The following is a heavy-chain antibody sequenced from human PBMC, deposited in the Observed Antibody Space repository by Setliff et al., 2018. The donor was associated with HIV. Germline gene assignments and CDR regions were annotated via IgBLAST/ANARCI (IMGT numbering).Heavy chain of an antibody. CDR2: INWNGGGT. J-gene: IGHJ4*02. D-gene: IGHD6-13*01. Sequence: GGSLRLSCAASGFTFDDYGMSWVRQVPGKGLEWVSSINWNGGGTYYAASVKGRFTISRDNLKHSLYLQMDNLRAEDTAVYYCARDPTYSSSWYYFDYWGQGTLVTVSS. CDR3: ARDPTYSSSWYYFDY. CDR1: GFTFDDYG. V-gene: IGHV3-20*04.